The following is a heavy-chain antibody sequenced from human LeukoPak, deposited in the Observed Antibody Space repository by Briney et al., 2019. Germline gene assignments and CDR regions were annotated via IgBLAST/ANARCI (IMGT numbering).Heavy chain of an antibody. J-gene: IGHJ4*02. Sequence: GGSLRLSGAASGFTFSSYAMSWVRQAPGKGLEWVSAISGSGGSTYYADSVKGRFTISRDNSKNTLYLQMNSLRAEDTAVYYCAREPLRLGELSLFDYWGQGTLVTVSS. CDR1: GFTFSSYA. CDR3: AREPLRLGELSLFDY. CDR2: ISGSGGST. D-gene: IGHD3-16*02. V-gene: IGHV3-23*01.